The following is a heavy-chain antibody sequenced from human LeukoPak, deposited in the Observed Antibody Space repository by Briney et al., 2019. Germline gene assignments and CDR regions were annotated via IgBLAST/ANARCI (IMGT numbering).Heavy chain of an antibody. Sequence: SVKVSCKASGGTFSSYAISWVRQAPGQGLEWMGGIIPIFDTANYAQKSQGRVTITADESTSTAYMELSSLRSEDTAVYYCARPTRYPVSYGPFDYWGQGTLVTVSS. J-gene: IGHJ4*02. CDR3: ARPTRYPVSYGPFDY. CDR2: IIPIFDTA. D-gene: IGHD1-26*01. CDR1: GGTFSSYA. V-gene: IGHV1-69*13.